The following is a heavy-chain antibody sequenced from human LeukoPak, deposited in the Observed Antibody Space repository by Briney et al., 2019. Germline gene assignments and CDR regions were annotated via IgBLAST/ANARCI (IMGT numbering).Heavy chain of an antibody. V-gene: IGHV4-39*01. D-gene: IGHD1-1*01. CDR3: ARRSTKENGFDF. Sequence: SSETLSLTCTVSGGSISSSSYYWGWIRQPPGEGLEWIGTIYYSGTTYYNPSLGSRVTISLDTSKNQFSLKLTPVTAADTAVYYCARRSTKENGFDFWGQGTLVTVSS. J-gene: IGHJ4*02. CDR2: IYYSGTT. CDR1: GGSISSSSYY.